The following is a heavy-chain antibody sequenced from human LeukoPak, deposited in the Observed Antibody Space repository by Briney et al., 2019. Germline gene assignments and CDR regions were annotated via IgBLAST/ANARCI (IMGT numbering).Heavy chain of an antibody. D-gene: IGHD2-21*02. CDR3: ARVPCGGDCYHLDY. J-gene: IGHJ4*02. V-gene: IGHV1-69*01. CDR2: IVPVFGTA. Sequence: ASVKVSCKASGGTFSSYAISWVRQAPRQALEWMGGIVPVFGTAKYAQKVQGRVTITADESTSTVYMELSGLRSEDTAVYYCARVPCGGDCYHLDYWGQGTLVTVSS. CDR1: GGTFSSYA.